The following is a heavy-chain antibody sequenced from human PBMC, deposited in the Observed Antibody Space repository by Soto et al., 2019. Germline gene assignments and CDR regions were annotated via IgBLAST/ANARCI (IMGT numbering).Heavy chain of an antibody. V-gene: IGHV3-30*18. D-gene: IGHD3-3*01. CDR2: IKSDGSNK. CDR1: GFTFSSYG. J-gene: IGHJ5*02. CDR3: AKPRSSLEWPPFDP. Sequence: QVKLVESGGGVVQPGRSLRLSCAASGFTFSSYGMHWVRQAPGKGLEWVAVIKSDGSNKYYTDSVKGRFTISRDNSKNTLYLQMNILRAEDTAVSYCAKPRSSLEWPPFDPWGQGTLVTVSS.